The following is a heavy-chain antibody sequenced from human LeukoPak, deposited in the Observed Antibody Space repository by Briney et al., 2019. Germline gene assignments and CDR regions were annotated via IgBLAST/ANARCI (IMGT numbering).Heavy chain of an antibody. V-gene: IGHV4-34*01. CDR2: INHSGST. CDR3: ARGSRAGFTMVRGVITYFDY. D-gene: IGHD3-10*01. Sequence: PSETLSLTCAVYGGSFSGYYWSWIRQPPGKGLEWIGEINHSGSTNYNPSLKSRVTISVDTSKNQFSLKLSSVTAADTAVYYCARGSRAGFTMVRGVITYFDYWGQGTLVTVSS. J-gene: IGHJ4*02. CDR1: GGSFSGYY.